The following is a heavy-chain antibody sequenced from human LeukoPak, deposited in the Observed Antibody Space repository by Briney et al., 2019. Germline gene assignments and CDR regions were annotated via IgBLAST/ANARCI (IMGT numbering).Heavy chain of an antibody. CDR2: IYHSGST. D-gene: IGHD3-22*01. CDR1: GGSISSGGYY. CDR3: ARAGGGMIVDFDY. Sequence: SQTLSLTCTVSGGSISSGGYYWSWIRQPPGKGLEWIGYIYHSGSTYYNPSLKSRVTISVDRSKNQFSLKLSSVTAADTAVYYCARAGGGMIVDFDYWGQGTLVTVSS. V-gene: IGHV4-30-2*01. J-gene: IGHJ4*02.